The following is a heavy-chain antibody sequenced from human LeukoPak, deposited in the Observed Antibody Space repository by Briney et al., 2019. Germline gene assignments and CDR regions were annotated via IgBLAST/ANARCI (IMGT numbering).Heavy chain of an antibody. D-gene: IGHD2-15*01. CDR2: INWNGGST. J-gene: IGHJ4*02. CDR3: AKISGDYFDY. Sequence: PGGSLRLSCAASGFSFGDYGMSWVRQAPGKGLEWVSRINWNGGSTYYADSVKGRFTISRDNAKNSLYLQMNSLRAEDTAFYYCAKISGDYFDYWGQGTLITVSS. V-gene: IGHV3-20*04. CDR1: GFSFGDYG.